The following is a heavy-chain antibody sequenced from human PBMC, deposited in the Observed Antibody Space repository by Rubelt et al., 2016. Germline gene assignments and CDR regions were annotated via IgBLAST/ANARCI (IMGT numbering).Heavy chain of an antibody. Sequence: QVQLVQSEAEVKKPGASVKVSCKASGYTFTSYGISWVRQAPGQGLEWMGWISAYNGNTNYAQKLQGRVTMTTDTSTSTAYMELRSLRSDDTAGYYCARERRTTVTYYGMDVWGQGTTVTVSS. CDR3: ARERRTTVTYYGMDV. CDR2: ISAYNGNT. V-gene: IGHV1-18*01. CDR1: GYTFTSYG. D-gene: IGHD4-17*01. J-gene: IGHJ6*02.